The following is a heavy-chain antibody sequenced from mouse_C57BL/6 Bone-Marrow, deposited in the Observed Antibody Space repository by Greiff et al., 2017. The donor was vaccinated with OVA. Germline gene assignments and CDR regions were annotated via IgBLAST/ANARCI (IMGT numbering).Heavy chain of an antibody. CDR3: ARDGYYPYYFDY. CDR1: GYTFTSYW. V-gene: IGHV1-64*01. Sequence: QVHVKQPGAELVKPGASVKLSCKASGYTFTSYWMHWVKQRPGQGLEWIGMIPPNSGSTNYNEKFKSKATLTVDKSSSTAYMQLSSLTSEDSAVYYCARDGYYPYYFDYWGQGTTLTVSS. J-gene: IGHJ2*01. D-gene: IGHD2-3*01. CDR2: IPPNSGST.